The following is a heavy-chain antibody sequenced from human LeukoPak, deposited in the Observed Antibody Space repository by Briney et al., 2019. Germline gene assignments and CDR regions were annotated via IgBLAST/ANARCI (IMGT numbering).Heavy chain of an antibody. CDR3: ARDSLGVEWFPGYYYGMDV. Sequence: ASVKVSCRAYGYTFTSYGFSWVRQAPGQGLEWMGWISANNGNTNHIQKLQGRVTLTTDTSTSTAYMELRSLRSDDTAVYFCARDSLGVEWFPGYYYGMDVWGQGTTVTVSS. J-gene: IGHJ6*02. CDR2: ISANNGNT. V-gene: IGHV1-18*01. CDR1: GYTFTSYG. D-gene: IGHD3-3*01.